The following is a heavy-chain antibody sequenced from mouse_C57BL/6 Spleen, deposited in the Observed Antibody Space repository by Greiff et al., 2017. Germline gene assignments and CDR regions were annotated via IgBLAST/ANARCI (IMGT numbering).Heavy chain of an antibody. D-gene: IGHD1-1*01. J-gene: IGHJ1*03. CDR1: GYSITSGYY. Sequence: EVQLVESGPGLVKPSQSLSLTCSVTGYSITSGYYWNWIRQFPGNKLEWMGYISYDGSNNYNPSLKNRISITRDTSTNQFLLKLNSVTTEDTATYYCASICYYGSSYGGYFDVWGTGTTVTVSS. V-gene: IGHV3-6*01. CDR2: ISYDGSN. CDR3: ASICYYGSSYGGYFDV.